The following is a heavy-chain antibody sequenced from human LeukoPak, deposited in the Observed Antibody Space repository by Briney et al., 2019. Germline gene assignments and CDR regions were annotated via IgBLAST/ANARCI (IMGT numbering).Heavy chain of an antibody. CDR3: ARGHGPSSSSIRNYGLDV. CDR1: GGSISSSSYY. D-gene: IGHD6-6*01. J-gene: IGHJ6*02. V-gene: IGHV4-39*01. CDR2: IYYSGST. Sequence: SETLSLTCTVSGGSISSSSYYWGWIRQPPGKGLEWIGSIYYSGSTYYNPSLKSRVTISVDTSKNQFSLKLSSVTAADTAVYYCARGHGPSSSSIRNYGLDVWGQGTTVTVSS.